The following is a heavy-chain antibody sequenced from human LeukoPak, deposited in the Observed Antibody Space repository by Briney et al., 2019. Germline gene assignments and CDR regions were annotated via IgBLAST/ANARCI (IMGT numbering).Heavy chain of an antibody. CDR2: ISGSGGST. V-gene: IGHV3-23*01. CDR3: ARWIARDYYGSGSYYAFDI. J-gene: IGHJ3*02. Sequence: PGGSLRLSCAASGFTFSSYAMSWVRQAPGKGLEWVSAISGSGGSTYYADSVKGRFTISRDNSKNTLYLQMNSLRAEDTAVYYCARWIARDYYGSGSYYAFDIWGQGTMVTVSS. D-gene: IGHD3-10*01. CDR1: GFTFSSYA.